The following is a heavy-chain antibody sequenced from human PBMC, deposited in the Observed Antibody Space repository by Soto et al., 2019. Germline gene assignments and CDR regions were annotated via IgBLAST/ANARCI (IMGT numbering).Heavy chain of an antibody. CDR2: INSDGSST. D-gene: IGHD3-3*01. CDR3: ARGGTRFLEWLFYFDY. V-gene: IGHV3-74*01. Sequence: GGSLRLSCAASGFTFSSYWMHWVRQAPGKGLVWVSRINSDGSSTSYADSVKGRFTISRDNAKNTLYLQMNSLRAEDTAVYYCARGGTRFLEWLFYFDYWGQGTLVTVSS. CDR1: GFTFSSYW. J-gene: IGHJ4*02.